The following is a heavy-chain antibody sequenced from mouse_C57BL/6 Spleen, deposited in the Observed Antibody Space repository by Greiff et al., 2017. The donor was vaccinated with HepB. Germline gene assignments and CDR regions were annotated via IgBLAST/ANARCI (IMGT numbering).Heavy chain of an antibody. CDR2: FYPGSGSI. CDR1: GYTFTEYT. CDR3: ARPANYYYGSSSYFDV. D-gene: IGHD1-1*01. V-gene: IGHV1-62-2*01. J-gene: IGHJ1*03. Sequence: VQGVESGAELVKPGASVKLSCKASGYTFTEYTIHWVKQRSGQGLEWIGWFYPGSGSIKYNEKFKDKATLTADKSSSTVYMELSRLTSEDSAVYFCARPANYYYGSSSYFDVWGTGTTVTVSS.